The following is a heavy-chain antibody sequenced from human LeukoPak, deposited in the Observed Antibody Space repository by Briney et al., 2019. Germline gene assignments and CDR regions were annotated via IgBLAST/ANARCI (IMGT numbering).Heavy chain of an antibody. V-gene: IGHV1-46*01. CDR2: INPSGGST. D-gene: IGHD3-22*01. J-gene: IGHJ4*02. CDR1: GYTFTSYY. Sequence: AASVKVSCKASGYTFTSYYMHWVRQAPGQGLEWIGIINPSGGSTSYAQKFQGRVTMTRDTSTSTVYMELSSLRSEDTAVYYCARAVSSGYYSDYWGQGTLVTVSS. CDR3: ARAVSSGYYSDY.